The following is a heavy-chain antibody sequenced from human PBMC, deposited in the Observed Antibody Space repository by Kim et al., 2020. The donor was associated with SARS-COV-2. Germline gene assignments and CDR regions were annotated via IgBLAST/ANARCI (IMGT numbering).Heavy chain of an antibody. CDR2: IKPAGGTY. J-gene: IGHJ6*03. V-gene: IGHV3-7*01. CDR1: GFTFSSYW. D-gene: IGHD3-3*01. CDR3: AREIIGVGVSLTYYYYM. Sequence: GGSLRLSCAASGFTFSSYWMSWVRQAPGKGLEWVANIKPAGGTYYSVDAKKGRFTFSGDNAKSSLYLQINSLTAEDAALYYGAREIIGVGVSLTYYYYM.